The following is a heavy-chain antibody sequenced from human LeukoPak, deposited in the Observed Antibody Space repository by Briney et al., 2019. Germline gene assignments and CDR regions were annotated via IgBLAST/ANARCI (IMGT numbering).Heavy chain of an antibody. CDR1: GFPFSSYN. CDR2: ISSSSSYI. D-gene: IGHD1/OR15-1a*01. Sequence: GGSLRISCAASGFPFSSYNMNWVRQAPGKGLEWLASISSSSSYIYFANSVRGRFTISKDNAKNSLYLQMNSLRAEDTAVDYCAKDSPSRTATTEVPVDYWGQGTLVTVSS. CDR3: AKDSPSRTATTEVPVDY. J-gene: IGHJ4*02. V-gene: IGHV3-21*01.